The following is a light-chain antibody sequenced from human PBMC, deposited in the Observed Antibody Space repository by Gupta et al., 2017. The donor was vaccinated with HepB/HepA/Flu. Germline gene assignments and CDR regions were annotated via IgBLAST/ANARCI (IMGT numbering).Light chain of an antibody. Sequence: SYVLTQPPSVSVAPGKTAMITCEGNNIGSRSVHWYRQRPGQAPGLVVNDDIERPSGIPERLSGSNSGDTATLTITGVEAGDEADDYCQVWDSGSDHAVFGGGTKLTVL. V-gene: IGLV3-21*03. J-gene: IGLJ3*02. CDR2: DDI. CDR3: QVWDSGSDHAV. CDR1: NIGSRS.